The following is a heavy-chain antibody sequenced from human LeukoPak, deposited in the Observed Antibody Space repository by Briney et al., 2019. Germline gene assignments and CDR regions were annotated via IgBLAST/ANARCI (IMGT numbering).Heavy chain of an antibody. Sequence: SQTLSPTCTVSGGSISSGGYYWSWIRQHPGKGLEWIGYIYYSGSTYYNPSLKSRVTISVDTSKNQFSLKLSSVTAADTAVYYCARVGALAYCGGDCSDYFDYWGQGTLVTVSS. J-gene: IGHJ4*02. D-gene: IGHD2-21*02. CDR2: IYYSGST. CDR3: ARVGALAYCGGDCSDYFDY. CDR1: GGSISSGGYY. V-gene: IGHV4-31*03.